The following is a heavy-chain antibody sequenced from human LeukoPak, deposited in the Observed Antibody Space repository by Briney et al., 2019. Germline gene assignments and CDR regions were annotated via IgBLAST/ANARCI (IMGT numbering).Heavy chain of an antibody. V-gene: IGHV3-23*01. Sequence: PGGSLRLSCAASGFTFSSYAMSWVRQAPGKGLEWVSAISGSSGSTYYADSVKGRFTISRDNSKNTLYLQMNSLRAEDTAVYYCAKDRDYDILTGYSTFDPWGQGTLVTVSS. CDR1: GFTFSSYA. J-gene: IGHJ5*02. CDR3: AKDRDYDILTGYSTFDP. D-gene: IGHD3-9*01. CDR2: ISGSSGST.